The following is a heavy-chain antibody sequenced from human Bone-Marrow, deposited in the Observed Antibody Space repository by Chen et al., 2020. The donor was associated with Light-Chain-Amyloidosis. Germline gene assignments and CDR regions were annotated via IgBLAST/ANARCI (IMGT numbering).Heavy chain of an antibody. J-gene: IGHJ6*02. D-gene: IGHD6-13*01. CDR2: FDPEDGET. CDR3: ATSSYSSSWPNYYYYYGMDV. Sequence: QVQLVQSGAEVKKPGASVKVSCKVSGYTLTELSMHWVRQAPGKGLEWMGGFDPEDGETIYAQKFQGRVTMTEDTSTDTAYMELSSLRSEDTAVYYCATSSYSSSWPNYYYYYGMDVWGHGTTVTVSS. V-gene: IGHV1-24*01. CDR1: GYTLTELS.